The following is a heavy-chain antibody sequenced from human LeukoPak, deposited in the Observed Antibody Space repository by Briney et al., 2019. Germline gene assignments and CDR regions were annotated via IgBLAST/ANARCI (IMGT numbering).Heavy chain of an antibody. V-gene: IGHV3-23*01. CDR3: FESGSYAFDI. CDR1: GFTFSNYG. D-gene: IGHD1-26*01. CDR2: ISGSGGST. J-gene: IGHJ3*02. Sequence: PGGSLRLSCAASGFTFSNYGMNWVRQAPGKGLEWVSGISGSGGSTYSADSVKGRFIISRDNSKNMPYLQMNSLRAEDTAVYYCFESGSYAFDIWGQGTMVTVSS.